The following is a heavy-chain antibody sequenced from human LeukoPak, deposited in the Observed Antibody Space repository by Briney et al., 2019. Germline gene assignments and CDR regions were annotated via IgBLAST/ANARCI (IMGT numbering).Heavy chain of an antibody. D-gene: IGHD3-10*01. Sequence: GGSLRLSCAAYGFTFDDYGMSWVRQAPGKGLEWVSYISSSSSTIYDADSVKGRFTISRDNAKNSLYLQMNSLRDEDTAVYYCARGRSPVLWEFDYWGQGTLVTVSS. J-gene: IGHJ4*02. CDR2: ISSSSSTI. CDR3: ARGRSPVLWEFDY. CDR1: GFTFDDYG. V-gene: IGHV3-48*02.